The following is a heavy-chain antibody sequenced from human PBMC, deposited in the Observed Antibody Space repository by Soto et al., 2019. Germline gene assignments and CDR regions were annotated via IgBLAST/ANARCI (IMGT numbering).Heavy chain of an antibody. Sequence: QVQLVQSGAEVKKPGASVKVSCKASGYTFTSYAMHWVRQAPGQRLEWMGWINAGNGNTKYSQKFQGRVTITRDTTASTAHMDLRSLRSEDTAVYYCARKTDLTIVRGVLRRPFDYWGQGTLVTVS. J-gene: IGHJ4*02. CDR1: GYTFTSYA. D-gene: IGHD3-10*01. CDR2: INAGNGNT. V-gene: IGHV1-3*01. CDR3: ARKTDLTIVRGVLRRPFDY.